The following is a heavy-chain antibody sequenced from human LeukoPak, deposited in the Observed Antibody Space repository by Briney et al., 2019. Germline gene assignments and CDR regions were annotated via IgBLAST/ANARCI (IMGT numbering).Heavy chain of an antibody. CDR2: INPDSGGT. V-gene: IGHV1-2*02. CDR1: GYTFTDYY. D-gene: IGHD3-22*01. Sequence: GASVKVSCKASGYTFTDYYMHWVRQAPGQGLEWMGWINPDSGGTNYAQKFQGRVTMTRGTSMKTAYMELSRLRSDDTAVYYCARGNYYDTSGYGNYNWFDPWGQGTLVTVSS. J-gene: IGHJ5*02. CDR3: ARGNYYDTSGYGNYNWFDP.